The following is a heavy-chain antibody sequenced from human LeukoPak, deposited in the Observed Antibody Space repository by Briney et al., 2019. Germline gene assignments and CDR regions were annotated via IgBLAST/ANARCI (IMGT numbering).Heavy chain of an antibody. Sequence: PEGSLRLSCAASVLTFTGYWMHWARQVPGKGLVWVSRVNPDGSSTTYADSVKGRFTSSRDNAKNTLYLQMSRLRVEDTAVYYCGRLGGYIDYWGQGILVTVSS. CDR2: VNPDGSST. V-gene: IGHV3-74*01. J-gene: IGHJ4*02. CDR1: VLTFTGYW. CDR3: GRLGGYIDY. D-gene: IGHD3-16*01.